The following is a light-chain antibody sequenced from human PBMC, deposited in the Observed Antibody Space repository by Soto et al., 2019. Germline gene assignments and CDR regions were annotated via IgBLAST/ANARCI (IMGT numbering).Light chain of an antibody. CDR2: MGS. Sequence: DIQMSQSPSILSASVGDRVTITCRASHSIGTWLAWYQQKPGKAPQILIHMGSFLESGVPSRISGSGSGTEFTLTISGLQPDDFATYYCQGYRTFGQGTKVDIK. CDR1: HSIGTW. V-gene: IGKV1-5*03. CDR3: QGYRT. J-gene: IGKJ1*01.